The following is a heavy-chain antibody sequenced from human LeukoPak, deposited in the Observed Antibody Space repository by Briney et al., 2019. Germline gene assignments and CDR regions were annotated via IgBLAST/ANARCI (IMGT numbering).Heavy chain of an antibody. CDR3: ARPRDIVVVPPGGFDY. Sequence: GGSLRLSCAASGFTFNTYAVNWVRQAPGKGPEWVSTISGGGNTYYADSVKGRFTISRDNSKNTLYLQMNSLRAEDTAVYYCARPRDIVVVPPGGFDYWGQGTLVTVSS. V-gene: IGHV3-23*01. D-gene: IGHD2-2*01. CDR1: GFTFNTYA. CDR2: ISGGGNT. J-gene: IGHJ4*02.